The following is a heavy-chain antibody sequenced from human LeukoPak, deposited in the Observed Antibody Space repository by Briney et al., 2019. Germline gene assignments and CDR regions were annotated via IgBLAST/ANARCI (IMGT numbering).Heavy chain of an antibody. Sequence: SCKASGYTFTSYGISWVRQAPGKGLEWIGYIYYIGRTNYNPSLKSGVTISVDTSKNQFSLKLSSVTAADTAVYYCARDGAVGASNYYFDYWGQGTLVTVSS. CDR2: IYYIGRT. D-gene: IGHD1-26*01. J-gene: IGHJ4*02. V-gene: IGHV4-59*01. CDR1: GYTFTSYG. CDR3: ARDGAVGASNYYFDY.